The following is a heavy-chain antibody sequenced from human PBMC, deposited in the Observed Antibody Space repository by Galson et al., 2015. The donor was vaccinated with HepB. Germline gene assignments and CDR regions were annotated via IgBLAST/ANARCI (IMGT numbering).Heavy chain of an antibody. J-gene: IGHJ4*02. V-gene: IGHV3-48*04. D-gene: IGHD6-19*01. Sequence: SLRLSCAASGFTFSTYTMSLVRQAPGKGLEWVSSISGPSNAINYADSVKGRFTISRDNARNSLFLQMNSLRAEDTAVYYCARKTLGSGRSYFDYWGQGTLVTVSS. CDR2: ISGPSNAI. CDR1: GFTFSTYT. CDR3: ARKTLGSGRSYFDY.